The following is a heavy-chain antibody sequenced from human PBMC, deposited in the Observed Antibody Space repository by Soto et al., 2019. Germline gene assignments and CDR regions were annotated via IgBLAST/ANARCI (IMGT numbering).Heavy chain of an antibody. Sequence: SETLSLTCTVSGGSISSYYWSWIRQPPGKGLEWIGYIYYSGSTNYNPSLKSRVTISVDTSKNQFSLKLSSVTAADTAVYYCARVRAYSDYDHFDYWGQGTLVTVSS. CDR3: ARVRAYSDYDHFDY. CDR2: IYYSGST. V-gene: IGHV4-59*01. D-gene: IGHD5-12*01. CDR1: GGSISSYY. J-gene: IGHJ4*02.